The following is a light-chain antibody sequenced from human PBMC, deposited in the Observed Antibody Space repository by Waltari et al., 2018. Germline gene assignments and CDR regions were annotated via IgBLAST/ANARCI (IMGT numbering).Light chain of an antibody. CDR1: QSVSNY. Sequence: EIVLTQSPATLSLSPGERAALSCRASQSVSNYLAWYQQKPGQAPRLLIYDASNRATGIPARFSGSGSGTDFTLTISSLEPEDFAVYYCQQSYSTWTSGQGTKVEIK. CDR2: DAS. J-gene: IGKJ1*01. V-gene: IGKV3-11*01. CDR3: QQSYSTWT.